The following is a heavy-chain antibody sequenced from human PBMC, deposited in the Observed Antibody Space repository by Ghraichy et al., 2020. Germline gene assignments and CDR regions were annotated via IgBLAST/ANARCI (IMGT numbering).Heavy chain of an antibody. D-gene: IGHD5-24*01. CDR1: GFTFSDYY. J-gene: IGHJ6*03. CDR2: ISSDGNTM. CDR3: TRDRGQIYYYFNMDV. Sequence: GESLNISCAASGFTFSDYYMSWIRQAPGKGLEWVSYISSDGNTMYYADSVKGRFAISRDNAKNSVHLQMNSLRAEDTAVYYCTRDRGQIYYYFNMDVWGQGTAVTVSS. V-gene: IGHV3-11*01.